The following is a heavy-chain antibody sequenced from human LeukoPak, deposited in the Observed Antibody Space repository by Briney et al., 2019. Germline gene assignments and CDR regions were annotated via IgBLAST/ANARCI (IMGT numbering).Heavy chain of an antibody. Sequence: PSETLSLTCAVSGGSISSGGYSWSWIRQPAGKGLEWIGRVYTSGSTNYNPSLKSRVTISVDTSKNQFSLKLSSVTAADTAVYYCAGGLYYDFWSGYSFDYWGQGTLVTVSS. D-gene: IGHD3-3*01. J-gene: IGHJ4*02. CDR3: AGGLYYDFWSGYSFDY. CDR2: VYTSGST. V-gene: IGHV4-61*02. CDR1: GGSISSGGYS.